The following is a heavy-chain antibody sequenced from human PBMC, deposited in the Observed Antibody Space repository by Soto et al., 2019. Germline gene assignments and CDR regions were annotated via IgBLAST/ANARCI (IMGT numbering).Heavy chain of an antibody. CDR2: IWYDGSNK. Sequence: QVQLVESGGGVVQPGRSLRLSCAASGFTFSSYGMHWVRQAPGKGLEWVAVIWYDGSNKYYADSVKGRFTISRDNSKNTLYLQMTSLRAEDTAVYYCARDSRRILPFDYWGQGTLVTVSS. CDR1: GFTFSSYG. V-gene: IGHV3-33*01. D-gene: IGHD1-26*01. CDR3: ARDSRRILPFDY. J-gene: IGHJ4*02.